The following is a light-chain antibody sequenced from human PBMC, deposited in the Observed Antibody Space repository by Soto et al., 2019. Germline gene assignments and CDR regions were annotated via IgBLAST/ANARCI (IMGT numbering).Light chain of an antibody. CDR1: SNDVGHFNY. CDR3: TSFTTSNTFV. CDR2: DVS. Sequence: QSALAQPASVSGSPGQSITISCTGTSNDVGHFNYVTWFQQHPCKAPKLLIFDVSNWHSGISDRFSGSKSGNTASLTISGLQPEDEADYYCTSFTTSNTFVFGSGTKVTVL. J-gene: IGLJ1*01. V-gene: IGLV2-14*03.